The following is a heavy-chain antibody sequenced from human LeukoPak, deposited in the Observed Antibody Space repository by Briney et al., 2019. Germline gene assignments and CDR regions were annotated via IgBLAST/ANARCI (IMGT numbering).Heavy chain of an antibody. Sequence: GASVKVSCKASGYTFTSYGISWVRQAPGQGLEWMGWISAYNGNTNYAQKLQGRVTMTTDTSTSTAYMELRSLRSDDTAVYYCARDGLDIVVVPAAIPDWYFDLWGRGTLVTVSS. CDR1: GYTFTSYG. J-gene: IGHJ2*01. D-gene: IGHD2-2*02. CDR3: ARDGLDIVVVPAAIPDWYFDL. CDR2: ISAYNGNT. V-gene: IGHV1-18*01.